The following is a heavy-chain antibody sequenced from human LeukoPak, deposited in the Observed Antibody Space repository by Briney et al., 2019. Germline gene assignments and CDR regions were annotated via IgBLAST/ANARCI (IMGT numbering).Heavy chain of an antibody. Sequence: SETLSLTCTVSGSSISGYYWNWIRQPAGKGLEWIGRLHPSGATNYNPSLKSRITMSLDTSKNQFSLKLSSVTTADTAVYYCARGAPGYWGQGTLVTVSS. CDR1: GSSISGYY. CDR3: ARGAPGY. CDR2: LHPSGAT. J-gene: IGHJ4*02. V-gene: IGHV4-4*07.